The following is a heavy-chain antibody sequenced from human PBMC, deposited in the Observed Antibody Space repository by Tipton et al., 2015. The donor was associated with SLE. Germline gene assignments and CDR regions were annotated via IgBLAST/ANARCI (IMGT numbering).Heavy chain of an antibody. J-gene: IGHJ4*02. CDR2: ISWNRVDI. CDR1: GFIFDDYI. V-gene: IGHV3-9*01. D-gene: IGHD2-15*01. Sequence: VQLVQSGGGLVEPGRSLRLSCEASGFIFDDYIMHWVRQAPGKGLEWVSSISWNRVDIYYADSVRGRFAVSRDNAKNSLYLQMNSLRAEDTATYFCAKGEYCSGDRCPLDSWGQGTLVTVSS. CDR3: AKGEYCSGDRCPLDS.